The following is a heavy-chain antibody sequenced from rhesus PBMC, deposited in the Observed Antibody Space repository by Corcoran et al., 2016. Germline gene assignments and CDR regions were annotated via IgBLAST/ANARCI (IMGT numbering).Heavy chain of an antibody. D-gene: IGHD5-42*01. CDR1: GGSIGSNY. Sequence: QLQLQESGPGLVKPSETLSLTCAVSGGSIGSNYWSWLRQPPGKGLEWIGRISGRGGSTDYNPSLKSRVTISTDTSKNQFSLNLRSVTAADTAIYYCTRTLGGSFDYWGQGVLVTVSS. CDR3: TRTLGGSFDY. CDR2: ISGRGGST. V-gene: IGHV4-173*01. J-gene: IGHJ4*01.